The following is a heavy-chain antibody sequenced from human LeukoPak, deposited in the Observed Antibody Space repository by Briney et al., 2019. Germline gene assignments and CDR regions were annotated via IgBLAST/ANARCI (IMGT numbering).Heavy chain of an antibody. J-gene: IGHJ3*02. CDR2: ISVDVETT. CDR3: AKVGVVVALNDGFDI. V-gene: IGHV3-43*02. Sequence: GGSLRLSCAASGFTFDDYAFHWVRQAPGKALEWVSLISVDVETTYYADSLKGGFTISRDNSKNFLYLQMDSLRTEDTALYYCAKVGVVVALNDGFDIWGHGTMVTVSS. D-gene: IGHD2-15*01. CDR1: GFTFDDYA.